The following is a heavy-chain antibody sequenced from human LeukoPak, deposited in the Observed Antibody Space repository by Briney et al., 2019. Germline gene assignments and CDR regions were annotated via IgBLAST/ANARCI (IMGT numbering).Heavy chain of an antibody. J-gene: IGHJ3*02. V-gene: IGHV4-39*01. D-gene: IGHD5-18*01. CDR1: GGSISSSSYY. Sequence: SETLSLTCTVSGGSISSSSYYWGWIRQPPGKGLEWIGSIYYSGSTYYNPSLRSRVTISVDTSKNQFSLKLSSVTAADTAVYYCASSKYSYDPYDAFDIWGQGTMVTVSS. CDR3: ASSKYSYDPYDAFDI. CDR2: IYYSGST.